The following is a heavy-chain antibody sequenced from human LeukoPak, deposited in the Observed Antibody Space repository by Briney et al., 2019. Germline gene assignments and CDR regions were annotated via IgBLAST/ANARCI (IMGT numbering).Heavy chain of an antibody. D-gene: IGHD4-17*01. Sequence: ASVKVSCKASGYTFTGYYMHWVRQAPGQGLEWMGWINPNSGGTNYAQKFQGRVTMTRDTSISTAYMELSRLRSDDTAVYYCAFYYGDWGWFDPWGQGTLVTVSS. CDR3: AFYYGDWGWFDP. CDR2: INPNSGGT. V-gene: IGHV1-2*02. CDR1: GYTFTGYY. J-gene: IGHJ5*02.